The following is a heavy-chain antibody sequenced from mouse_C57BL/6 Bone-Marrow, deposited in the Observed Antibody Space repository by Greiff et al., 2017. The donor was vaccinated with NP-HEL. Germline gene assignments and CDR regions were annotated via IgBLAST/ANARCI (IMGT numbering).Heavy chain of an antibody. J-gene: IGHJ4*01. CDR1: GFNIKDYY. D-gene: IGHD1-1*01. CDR3: TSIYGSSFGDY. V-gene: IGHV14-1*01. CDR2: IDPEDGDT. Sequence: VQLQQSGAELVRPGASVKLSCTASGFNIKDYYMHWVKQRPEQGLEWIGRIDPEDGDTEYAPKFQGKATMTADTSSNTAYLQLSSLTSEDTADYYCTSIYGSSFGDYWGQGTSVTVSS.